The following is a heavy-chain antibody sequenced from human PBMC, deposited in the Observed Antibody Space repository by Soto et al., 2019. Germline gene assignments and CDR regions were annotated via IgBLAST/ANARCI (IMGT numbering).Heavy chain of an antibody. CDR1: GFTFSSYS. J-gene: IGHJ3*02. Sequence: GGSLRPSCAASGFTFSSYSMNWVRQAPGKGLEWVSDISGSGSSTYYADSVKGRFTISRDNSKNTLYLQMNSLRAEDTAVYYCAKSIFFDGPDAFDIWGQGTMVTVSS. CDR2: ISGSGSST. V-gene: IGHV3-23*01. CDR3: AKSIFFDGPDAFDI. D-gene: IGHD3-9*01.